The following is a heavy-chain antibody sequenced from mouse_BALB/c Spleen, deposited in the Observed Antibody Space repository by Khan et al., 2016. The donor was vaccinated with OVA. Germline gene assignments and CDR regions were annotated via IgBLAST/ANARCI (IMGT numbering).Heavy chain of an antibody. CDR1: GFSLTNYG. Sequence: QVQLKESGPGLVAPSQSLSITCTISGFSLTNYGVHWVRQPPGKGLEWLVVIWSDGSTTYNSALKSRLTISKANSKSQVFLIMNILQDDDTAKYFCARQPYYHYNIMDYWGQGTSVTVSS. CDR3: ARQPYYHYNIMDY. D-gene: IGHD2-4*01. J-gene: IGHJ4*01. CDR2: IWSDGST. V-gene: IGHV2-6-1*01.